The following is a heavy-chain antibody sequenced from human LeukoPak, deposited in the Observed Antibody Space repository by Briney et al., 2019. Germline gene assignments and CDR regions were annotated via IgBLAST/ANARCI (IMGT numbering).Heavy chain of an antibody. J-gene: IGHJ4*02. D-gene: IGHD6-13*01. V-gene: IGHV3-7*01. CDR2: IKQDGSEK. CDR1: GFTFSSYW. CDR3: ARSFLDQRSSWADS. Sequence: GGSLRLSCAASGFTFSSYWMSWVRQAPGKGLEWVANIKQDGSEKYYVDSVKGRFTTSRDNAKNTLYLQMRSLRVEDTAVYYCARSFLDQRSSWADSWGQGTLVTISS.